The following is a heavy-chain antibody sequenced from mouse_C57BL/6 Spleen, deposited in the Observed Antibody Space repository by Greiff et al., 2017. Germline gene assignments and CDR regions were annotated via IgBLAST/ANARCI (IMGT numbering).Heavy chain of an antibody. J-gene: IGHJ2*01. CDR1: GFTFSSYA. Sequence: EVKLVESGGGLVKPGGSLKLSCAASGFTFSSYAMSWVRQTPEKRLEWVATISDGGSYTYYPDNVKGRFTISRDNAKNHLYLQMSHLKSEDTALYYCVGGDSKRFDYWGQGTTLTVSS. CDR2: ISDGGSYT. CDR3: VGGDSKRFDY. D-gene: IGHD2-5*01. V-gene: IGHV5-4*03.